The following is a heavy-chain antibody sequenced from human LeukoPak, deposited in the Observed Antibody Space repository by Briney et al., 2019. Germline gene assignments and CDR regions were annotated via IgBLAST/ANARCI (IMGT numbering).Heavy chain of an antibody. CDR1: GFTFSSYA. CDR3: GREIPGGTTSLDC. CDR2: ISGSGAST. D-gene: IGHD1-7*01. V-gene: IGHV3-23*01. J-gene: IGHJ4*02. Sequence: KAGGSLRLSCAASGFTFSSYAMNWARQAPGKGLEWVSAISGSGASTYYADSVKGRFTISRDNSKNTLYLQMNSLRAEDTAIYYCGREIPGGTTSLDCWGQGTVVTVSS.